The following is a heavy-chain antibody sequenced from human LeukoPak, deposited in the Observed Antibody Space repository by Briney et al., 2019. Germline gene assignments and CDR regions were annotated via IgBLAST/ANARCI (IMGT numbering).Heavy chain of an antibody. CDR2: INPGDSDT. Sequence: GESLKISCKGSGYSFTSSWIGWVRQMPGKGLEWMGIINPGDSDTRYSPSFQGQVTISADKSIRTAYLQWSSLKASDSAIYYCARKYTITTKFDYWGQGTLVTVSS. D-gene: IGHD1-1*01. V-gene: IGHV5-51*01. CDR3: ARKYTITTKFDY. CDR1: GYSFTSSW. J-gene: IGHJ4*02.